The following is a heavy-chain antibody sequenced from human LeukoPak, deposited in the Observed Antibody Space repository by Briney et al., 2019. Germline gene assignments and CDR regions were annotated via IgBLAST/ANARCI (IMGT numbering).Heavy chain of an antibody. Sequence: SETLSLTCAVYGGSFSGYYWSWIRQPPGKGLEWIGDINHSGSTNYNPSLKSRVTISVDTSKNQFSLKLSSVTAADTAVYYCARGTGTTVLYYYYGMDVWGKGTTVTVSS. V-gene: IGHV4-34*01. CDR2: INHSGST. CDR3: ARGTGTTVLYYYYGMDV. J-gene: IGHJ6*04. CDR1: GGSFSGYY. D-gene: IGHD1-1*01.